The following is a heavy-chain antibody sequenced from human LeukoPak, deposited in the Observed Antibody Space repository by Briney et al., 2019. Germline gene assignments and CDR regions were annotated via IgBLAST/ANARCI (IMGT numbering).Heavy chain of an antibody. D-gene: IGHD6-19*01. V-gene: IGHV6-1*01. CDR3: ARDVGTSGWYTFDY. J-gene: IGHJ4*02. CDR1: GDSVPSIHGA. Sequence: SQTLSLTCAISGDSVPSIHGAWNWIRRSPSRALEWVARAYYRSKGYNDYALSIQGRITIKPDTSRNQFSLQRNSVPRDGSALYFCARDVGTSGWYTFDYWRQGTLVTVSS. CDR2: AYYRSKGYN.